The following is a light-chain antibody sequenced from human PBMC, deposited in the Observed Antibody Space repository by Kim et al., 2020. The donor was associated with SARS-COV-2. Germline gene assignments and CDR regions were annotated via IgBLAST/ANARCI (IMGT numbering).Light chain of an antibody. V-gene: IGKV3-15*01. J-gene: IGKJ2*01. CDR1: QSVSSN. Sequence: EIVMTQSLATLSVSPGERATLSCRASQSVSSNLAWYQQKPGQAPRLLIYGASTRATGIPARFSGSGSGTEFTLTISSLQSEDFAVYYCQQYNNWPPYTFGQRTKLEI. CDR3: QQYNNWPPYT. CDR2: GAS.